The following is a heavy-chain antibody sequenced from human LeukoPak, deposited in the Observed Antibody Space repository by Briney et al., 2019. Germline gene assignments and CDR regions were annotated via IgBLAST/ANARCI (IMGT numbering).Heavy chain of an antibody. CDR2: IMDTGLGT. CDR1: GFTFSNFA. CDR3: AKEGGSYGDY. D-gene: IGHD1-26*01. V-gene: IGHV3-23*01. Sequence: GGSLRLSCAASGFTFSNFAMTWVRQGPGKGLEWVSTIMDTGLGTYYADSVKGRFTISRDNSKNTLYLQMNSLRAEDTAVYYCAKEGGSYGDYWGQGTLVTVSS. J-gene: IGHJ4*02.